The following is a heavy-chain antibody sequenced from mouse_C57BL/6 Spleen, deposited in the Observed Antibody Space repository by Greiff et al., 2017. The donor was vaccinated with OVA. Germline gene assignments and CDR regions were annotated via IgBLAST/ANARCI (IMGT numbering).Heavy chain of an antibody. D-gene: IGHD2-3*01. Sequence: DVMLVESGGGLVQPGGSLKLSCAASGFTFSDYEMHWVRQAPEKGLEWVAYISSGSSSIYYADTVKGRFTISRDNAKNTLFLQMTSLRSENTAKYYCARQDGCYFDYWGQGTTLTVSS. CDR2: ISSGSSSI. V-gene: IGHV5-17*01. J-gene: IGHJ2*01. CDR1: GFTFSDYE. CDR3: ARQDGCYFDY.